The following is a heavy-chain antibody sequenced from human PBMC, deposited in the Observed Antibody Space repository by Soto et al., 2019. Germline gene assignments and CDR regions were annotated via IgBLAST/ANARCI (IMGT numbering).Heavy chain of an antibody. CDR1: GFTFSSYG. CDR2: IWYDGSNK. Sequence: QVQLVESGGGVVQPGRSLRLSCAASGFTFSSYGMHWVRQAPGKGLEWVAVIWYDGSNKYYADSVKGRFTISRDNSKNTLYLQMNSLRAEDTAVYYCARERDDFWSGYRYDAFDIWGQGTMVTVSS. CDR3: ARERDDFWSGYRYDAFDI. D-gene: IGHD3-3*01. V-gene: IGHV3-33*01. J-gene: IGHJ3*02.